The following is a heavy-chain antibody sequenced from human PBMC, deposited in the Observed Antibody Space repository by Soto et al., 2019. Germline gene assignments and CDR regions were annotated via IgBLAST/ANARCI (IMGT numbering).Heavy chain of an antibody. Sequence: QVQLVQSGAEVKKPGSSVKVSCKASGGTFSSYAISWVRQAPGQGLEWMGGIIPIFGTANYAQKFQGRVTITADESASTAYMELSSLRSEDTAVYYCATSPTVTTPAYYYYYGMDVWGQGTTVTVSS. CDR2: IIPIFGTA. V-gene: IGHV1-69*01. CDR1: GGTFSSYA. J-gene: IGHJ6*02. D-gene: IGHD4-4*01. CDR3: ATSPTVTTPAYYYYYGMDV.